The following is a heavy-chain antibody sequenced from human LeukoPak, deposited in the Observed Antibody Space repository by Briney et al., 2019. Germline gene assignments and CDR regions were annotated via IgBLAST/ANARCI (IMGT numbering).Heavy chain of an antibody. CDR3: AKETVSSGSNWFDP. Sequence: PGKSLRLSCAASGFTFSSYGMHWVRHAPGKGLEWVAVISYDGSNKYYTDSVKGRFTISRDNSKNTLYLQMNSLRAEDTAVYYCAKETVSSGSNWFDPWGQGTLVTVSS. CDR1: GFTFSSYG. CDR2: ISYDGSNK. J-gene: IGHJ5*02. D-gene: IGHD6-19*01. V-gene: IGHV3-30*18.